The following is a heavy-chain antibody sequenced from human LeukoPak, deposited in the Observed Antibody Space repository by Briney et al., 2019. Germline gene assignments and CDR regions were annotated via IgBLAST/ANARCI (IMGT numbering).Heavy chain of an antibody. CDR1: GFTFSDYY. V-gene: IGHV3-11*01. CDR3: ARSTIFGVVMAFDY. Sequence: GGSLRLSCAASGFTFSDYYMSWIRQAPGKGLEWVSYISSSGSTIYYADSVKGRFTISRDNAKNSLYLQMNSLRAEDMAVYYCARSTIFGVVMAFDYWGQGTLVTVSS. D-gene: IGHD3-3*01. J-gene: IGHJ4*02. CDR2: ISSSGSTI.